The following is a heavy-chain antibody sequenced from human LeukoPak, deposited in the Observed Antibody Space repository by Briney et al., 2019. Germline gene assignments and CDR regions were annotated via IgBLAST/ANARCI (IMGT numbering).Heavy chain of an antibody. V-gene: IGHV3-23*01. Sequence: GGSLRLSCAASGFTFSSYAMSWVRQAPGKGLEWVSSISGSGGTTYYADSVKGRFTISRDNSKNTLYLQMNSLSAEDTAVYYCARYLWGVDYWGQGTLVTVSS. J-gene: IGHJ4*02. CDR2: ISGSGGTT. D-gene: IGHD3-10*01. CDR3: ARYLWGVDY. CDR1: GFTFSSYA.